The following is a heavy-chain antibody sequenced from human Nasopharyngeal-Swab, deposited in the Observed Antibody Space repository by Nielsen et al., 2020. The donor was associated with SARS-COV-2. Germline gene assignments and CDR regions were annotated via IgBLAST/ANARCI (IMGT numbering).Heavy chain of an antibody. CDR1: GFTFSSYS. Sequence: GGSLRLSCAASGFTFSSYSMNWVRQAPGKGLEWVSYISSSSSTIYYADSVKGRFTISRDNAKNSLYLQMNSLRDEDTAVYYCARDTSVDIVLLYYGMDVWGQGTTVTVSS. CDR3: ARDTSVDIVLLYYGMDV. CDR2: ISSSSSTI. D-gene: IGHD5-12*01. V-gene: IGHV3-48*02. J-gene: IGHJ6*02.